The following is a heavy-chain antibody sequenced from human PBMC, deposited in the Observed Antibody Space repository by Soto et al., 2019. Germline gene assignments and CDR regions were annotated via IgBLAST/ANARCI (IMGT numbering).Heavy chain of an antibody. D-gene: IGHD5-12*01. V-gene: IGHV4-4*07. CDR1: GASISGFY. CDR3: ARVQMATLYFDY. CDR2: IYATGTT. Sequence: SETLSLTCTVSGASISGFYWSWIRKSAGKGLEWIGRIYATGTTDYNPSLKSRVMMSVDTSKKQFSLKLRSVTAADTAVYYCARVQMATLYFDYWGQGTLVTVS. J-gene: IGHJ4*02.